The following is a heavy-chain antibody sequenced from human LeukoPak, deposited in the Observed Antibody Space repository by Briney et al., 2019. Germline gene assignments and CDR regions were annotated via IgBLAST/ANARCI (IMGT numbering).Heavy chain of an antibody. Sequence: SETLSLTCTVSGGSVRSDSYYWSWIRQPPGKGLEWIGYIYYSGSTNYNPSLKSRVTISVDTSKNQFSLKLSSVTAADTAVYYCARDLVDWNYGYYYYYGMDVWGQGTTVTVSS. CDR2: IYYSGST. J-gene: IGHJ6*02. V-gene: IGHV4-61*01. D-gene: IGHD1-7*01. CDR3: ARDLVDWNYGYYYYYGMDV. CDR1: GGSVRSDSYY.